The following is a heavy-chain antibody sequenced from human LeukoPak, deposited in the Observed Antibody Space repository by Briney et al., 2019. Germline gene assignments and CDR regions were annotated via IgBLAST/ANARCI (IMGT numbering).Heavy chain of an antibody. J-gene: IGHJ4*02. D-gene: IGHD2-8*01. CDR3: ARDHGLANELPGDFDY. CDR1: GFTFSSYS. V-gene: IGHV3-21*01. Sequence: GGSLRLSCAASGFTFSSYSMNWVRQAPGKGLEWASSISSSSSYIYYADSVKGRFTISRDNAKNSLYLQMNSLRAEDTAVYYCARDHGLANELPGDFDYWGQGTLVTVSS. CDR2: ISSSSSYI.